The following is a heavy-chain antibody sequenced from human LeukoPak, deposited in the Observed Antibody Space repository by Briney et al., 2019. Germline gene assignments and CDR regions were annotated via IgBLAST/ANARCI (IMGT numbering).Heavy chain of an antibody. D-gene: IGHD3-10*01. CDR3: TRGQPRPWFGED. Sequence: GGSLRLSCAASGFTFSSYAMSWVRQAPGKGLEWVGFIRSKAYGGTTEYAASVKGRFTISRDDSKSIAYLQMNSLKTEDTAVYYCTRGQPRPWFGEDWGQGTLVTVSS. CDR2: IRSKAYGGTT. CDR1: GFTFSSYA. J-gene: IGHJ4*02. V-gene: IGHV3-49*04.